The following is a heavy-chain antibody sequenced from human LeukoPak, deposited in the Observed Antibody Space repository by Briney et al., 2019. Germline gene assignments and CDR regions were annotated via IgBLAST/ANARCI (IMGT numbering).Heavy chain of an antibody. CDR3: AITVDCRATTDCYSYFHH. J-gene: IGHJ1*01. CDR1: GFTFSSYF. V-gene: IGHV3-74*03. D-gene: IGHD2-21*02. CDR2: VSNDGTYT. Sequence: GGSLRLSCSASGFTFSSYFMHWVRQAPGKGLVWVSRVSNDGTYTEYADSVKGRFTISRDNTKDTLCLQVNSLRAEDTAVYYCAITVDCRATTDCYSYFHHWGQGTLVTVSS.